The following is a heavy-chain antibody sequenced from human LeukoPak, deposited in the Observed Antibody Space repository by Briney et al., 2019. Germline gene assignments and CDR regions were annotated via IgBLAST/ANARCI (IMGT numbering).Heavy chain of an antibody. D-gene: IGHD3-10*01. J-gene: IGHJ6*03. CDR1: GFTFNNYL. Sequence: GGSLRLSCAASGFTFNNYLMHWVRQAPGKGLDWVAVIVEDGTNHYYADSVKGRFTISRDNSKNTLYLQMNRLRVEDMAVYYCARIRFGESYAPKSYYYYYMDVWGIGTTVTISS. V-gene: IGHV3-30*04. CDR2: IVEDGTNH. CDR3: ARIRFGESYAPKSYYYYYMDV.